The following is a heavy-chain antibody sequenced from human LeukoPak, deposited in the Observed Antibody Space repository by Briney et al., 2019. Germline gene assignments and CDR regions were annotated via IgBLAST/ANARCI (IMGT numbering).Heavy chain of an antibody. CDR1: GYSISSGYY. V-gene: IGHV4-38-2*02. J-gene: IGHJ4*02. CDR2: IYHSGST. D-gene: IGHD1-20*01. CDR3: ARLTGTTPLDC. Sequence: SETLSLTCTVSGYSISSGYYWGWIRQPPGKGLEWIGSIYHSGSTYYNPSLKSRVTIFIDTSKNDFSLKLSSVTAADTAVYYCARLTGTTPLDCWGQGILVTVSS.